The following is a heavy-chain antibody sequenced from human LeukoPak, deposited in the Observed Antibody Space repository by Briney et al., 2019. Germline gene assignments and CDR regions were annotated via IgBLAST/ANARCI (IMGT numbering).Heavy chain of an antibody. Sequence: SETLSLTCTVSGGSISSYYWSWIRQPPGKGLEWIGYIYYSGSTNYNPSLKSRVTISVDTSKNQFSLKLSSVTAADTAVYYRARHGPTVRPFGFQHWGQGTLVTVSS. J-gene: IGHJ1*01. CDR3: ARHGPTVRPFGFQH. D-gene: IGHD4-17*01. CDR2: IYYSGST. CDR1: GGSISSYY. V-gene: IGHV4-59*08.